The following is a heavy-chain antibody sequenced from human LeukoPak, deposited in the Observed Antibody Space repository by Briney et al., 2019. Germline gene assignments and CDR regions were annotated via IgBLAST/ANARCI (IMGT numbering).Heavy chain of an antibody. CDR3: ARGYATRGRDNSVGFDY. Sequence: GSLRLSCAVSGFTFSSYWMHWVRQGPGKGLVWVSRMNSDGSDRDYADSVKGRFTISRDNAKNTLYLQMDSLRAKDTAVYFCARGYATRGRDNSVGFDYWGQGALVTVSS. CDR1: GFTFSSYW. J-gene: IGHJ4*02. CDR2: MNSDGSDR. D-gene: IGHD3-16*01. V-gene: IGHV3-74*01.